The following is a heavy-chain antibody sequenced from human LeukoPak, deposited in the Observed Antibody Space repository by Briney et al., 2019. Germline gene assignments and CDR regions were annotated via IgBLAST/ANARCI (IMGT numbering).Heavy chain of an antibody. V-gene: IGHV3-7*03. CDR1: GFTFSSCA. CDR3: VRGNPFGGY. D-gene: IGHD2-15*01. Sequence: GGSLRLSCAASGFTFSSCAMSWVRQAPGKGLEWVANIKQDGSEISYVDSVKGRFTISRDNAKNSLYLQMNSLRAEDTAVYYCVRGNPFGGYWGQGTLVTVSS. CDR2: IKQDGSEI. J-gene: IGHJ4*02.